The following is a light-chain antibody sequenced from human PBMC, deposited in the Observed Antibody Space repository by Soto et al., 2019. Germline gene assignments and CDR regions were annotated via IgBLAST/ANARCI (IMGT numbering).Light chain of an antibody. J-gene: IGLJ2*01. CDR2: GNS. CDR3: QSYDSSLVV. Sequence: QSVLTQPPSVSGAPGQRVTISCTGSSSNIWAGYDVHWYQQLPGTAPKLLIYGNSNRPSGVPDRFSGSKSGNSASLAITGLQAEDEADYYCQSYDSSLVVFGGGTKVTVL. CDR1: SSNIWAGYD. V-gene: IGLV1-40*01.